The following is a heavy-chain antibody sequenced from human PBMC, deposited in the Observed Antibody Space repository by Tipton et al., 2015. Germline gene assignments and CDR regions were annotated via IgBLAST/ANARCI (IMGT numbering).Heavy chain of an antibody. D-gene: IGHD3-22*01. Sequence: QSGAEVKKPGASVKISCKASGYTFSRNGIRWVRQAPGQGLEWMGWISTYNGNTNYAQKLQGRVTMTTDTSTRTAYMELRSLRSDDTAVYYCARLGGWRVSSGYYDYWGQGTLVTVSS. J-gene: IGHJ4*02. CDR2: ISTYNGNT. V-gene: IGHV1-18*01. CDR1: GYTFSRNG. CDR3: ARLGGWRVSSGYYDY.